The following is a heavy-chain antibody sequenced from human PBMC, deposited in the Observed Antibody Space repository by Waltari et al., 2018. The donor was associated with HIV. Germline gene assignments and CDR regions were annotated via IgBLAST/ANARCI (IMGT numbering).Heavy chain of an antibody. Sequence: QLRLQDSGPRLLKPSETLSLTCSVSGGSTSSHVYHWAWIRQSPGKGLEWIGSIYYTGNTYYKPSLKRRVTISIDTSKNQFSLRLTSVTAADTAIYYCVAQDYSDSVDWWGQGTLVTVFS. CDR2: IYYTGNT. V-gene: IGHV4-39*07. CDR3: VAQDYSDSVDW. CDR1: GGSTSSHVYH. D-gene: IGHD4-17*01. J-gene: IGHJ4*02.